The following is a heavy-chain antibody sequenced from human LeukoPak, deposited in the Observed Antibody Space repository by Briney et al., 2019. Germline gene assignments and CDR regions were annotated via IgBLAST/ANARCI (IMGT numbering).Heavy chain of an antibody. Sequence: GGSLRLSCAASGFTFSSYGMHWVRQAPGKGLEWVAFIRYDGSNKYYADSVKGRFTISRDNSKNTLYLQMNSLRAEDTAVYYCAKDLTAGNYGSGSYNYWGQGTLVTVSS. CDR1: GFTFSSYG. CDR2: IRYDGSNK. V-gene: IGHV3-30*02. J-gene: IGHJ4*02. CDR3: AKDLTAGNYGSGSYNY. D-gene: IGHD3-10*01.